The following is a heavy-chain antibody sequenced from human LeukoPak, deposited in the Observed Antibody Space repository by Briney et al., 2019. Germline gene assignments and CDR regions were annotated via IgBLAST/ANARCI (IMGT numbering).Heavy chain of an antibody. D-gene: IGHD2-2*02. J-gene: IGHJ4*02. CDR1: GGSFSGYY. V-gene: IGHV4-34*01. Sequence: SETLSLTCAVYGGSFSGYYWSWIRQPPGKGLEWIGEINHSGSTNYNPSLKSRVTISVDTSKNQFSLKLSSVTAADTAVYCCARDYIVVVPAAIRRYYFDYWGQGTLVTVSS. CDR3: ARDYIVVVPAAIRRYYFDY. CDR2: INHSGST.